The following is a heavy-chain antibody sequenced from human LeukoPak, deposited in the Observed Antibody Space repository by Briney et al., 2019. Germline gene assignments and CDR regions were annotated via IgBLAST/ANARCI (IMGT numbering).Heavy chain of an antibody. Sequence: PGGSLRLSCAASGFTLSNYWMSWVRQAPGKGLEWVANIREDGSEKYYVDSVKGRFTISRDNAKNSLYLQMSSLRAEDTAVYYRATSTGLGFDFWGPGTLGTVPS. V-gene: IGHV3-7*01. CDR2: IREDGSEK. CDR3: ATSTGLGFDF. J-gene: IGHJ4*03. CDR1: GFTLSNYW. D-gene: IGHD6-19*01.